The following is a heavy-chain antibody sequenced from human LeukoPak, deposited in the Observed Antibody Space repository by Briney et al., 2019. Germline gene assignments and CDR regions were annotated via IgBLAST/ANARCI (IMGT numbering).Heavy chain of an antibody. CDR3: ARAHTIFWEFDAFDI. V-gene: IGHV3-69-1*01. Sequence: GGSLRLSCAASGFTFTSYLMNWVRQAPRKGLEWVSSITSSSTIYYAESVKGRFTISRDNAKNSLYLQMNSLRDEDTAVYFCARAHTIFWEFDAFDIWGRGTMVTVSS. J-gene: IGHJ3*02. D-gene: IGHD3-3*01. CDR2: ITSSSTI. CDR1: GFTFTSYL.